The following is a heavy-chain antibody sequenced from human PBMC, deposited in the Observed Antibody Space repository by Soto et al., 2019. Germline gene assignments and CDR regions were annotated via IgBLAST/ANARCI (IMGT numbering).Heavy chain of an antibody. CDR2: INPNSGGT. Sequence: GASVKVSCKASGYTFTGYYMHWVRQAPGQGLEWMGWINPNSGGTNYAQKFQGRVTITRDTSASTAYMELSSLVSDDTAVYYCARDQYDYVWGSYRLNWFDPWGQGILVTVSS. V-gene: IGHV1-2*02. D-gene: IGHD3-16*02. CDR3: ARDQYDYVWGSYRLNWFDP. J-gene: IGHJ5*02. CDR1: GYTFTGYY.